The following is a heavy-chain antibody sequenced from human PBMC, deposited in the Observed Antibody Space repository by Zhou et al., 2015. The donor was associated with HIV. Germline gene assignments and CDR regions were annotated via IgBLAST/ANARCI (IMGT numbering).Heavy chain of an antibody. CDR2: IIPIFGKT. V-gene: IGHV1-69*01. Sequence: QVQLVQSGAEVKKPGSSVKVSCKASGDTFSRTPISWVRQAPGQGLEWMGGIIPIFGKTNYAQKFQGRVTITADESTTTAYMELSSLRSEDTAVYYCARERGGGNSSGRGGYFDLWGRWHPRSLSPQ. CDR1: GDTFSRTP. J-gene: IGHJ2*01. CDR3: ARERGGGNSSGRGGYFDL. D-gene: IGHD6-6*01.